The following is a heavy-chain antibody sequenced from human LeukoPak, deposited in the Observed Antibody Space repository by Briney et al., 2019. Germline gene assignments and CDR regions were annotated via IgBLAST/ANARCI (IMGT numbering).Heavy chain of an antibody. Sequence: GGSLRLSCAASGFTFSSYVMHWVRQAPGKGLEWVAVISYDGSNRYYADSVKGRFTISRDNSKNTLYLQMNSLRAEDTAVYYCAKEGSPGIGTMVRGVPVYWGQGTLVTVSS. D-gene: IGHD3-10*01. CDR2: ISYDGSNR. CDR3: AKEGSPGIGTMVRGVPVY. CDR1: GFTFSSYV. J-gene: IGHJ4*02. V-gene: IGHV3-30*18.